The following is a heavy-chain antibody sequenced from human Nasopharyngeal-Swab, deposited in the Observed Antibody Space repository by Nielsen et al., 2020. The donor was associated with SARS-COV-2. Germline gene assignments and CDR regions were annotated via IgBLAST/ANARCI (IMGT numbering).Heavy chain of an antibody. CDR2: LYYSGST. CDR3: ARPRGSGWYREAFDI. J-gene: IGHJ3*02. V-gene: IGHV4-39*01. D-gene: IGHD6-19*01. Sequence: PGKGLEWIVSLYYSGSTYYNPSLKGRVTISVDTSKNQFSLKLSSVTAADTAVYYCARPRGSGWYREAFDIWGQGTMVTVSS.